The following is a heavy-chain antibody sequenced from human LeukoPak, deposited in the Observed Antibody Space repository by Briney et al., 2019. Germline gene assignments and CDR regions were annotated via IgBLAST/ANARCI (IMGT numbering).Heavy chain of an antibody. CDR2: IKQDGSEK. J-gene: IGHJ4*02. D-gene: IGHD3-9*01. V-gene: IGHV3-7*01. Sequence: GGSLRLSCAASGFTFSSFSMTWVRQAPGKGLDWVANIKQDGSEKYYVDSVKGRFNISRDNAKNSLYLQMDSLRAEDTAVYYCARRHYDILTGYYYFDYWGQGTLVTVSS. CDR1: GFTFSSFS. CDR3: ARRHYDILTGYYYFDY.